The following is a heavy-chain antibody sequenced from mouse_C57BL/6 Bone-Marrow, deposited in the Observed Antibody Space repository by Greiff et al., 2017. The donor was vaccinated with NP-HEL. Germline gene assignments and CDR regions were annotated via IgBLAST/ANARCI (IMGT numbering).Heavy chain of an antibody. CDR3: ARDRTPYYGSSYGGYFDV. J-gene: IGHJ1*03. D-gene: IGHD1-1*01. CDR2: ISDGGSYT. V-gene: IGHV5-4*01. CDR1: GFTFSSYA. Sequence: DVKLVESGGGLVKPGGSLKLSCAASGFTFSSYAMSWVRQTPEKRLEWVATISDGGSYTYYPDNVKGRFTISRDNAKNNLYLQMSHLKSEDTAMYYCARDRTPYYGSSYGGYFDVWGTGTTVTVSS.